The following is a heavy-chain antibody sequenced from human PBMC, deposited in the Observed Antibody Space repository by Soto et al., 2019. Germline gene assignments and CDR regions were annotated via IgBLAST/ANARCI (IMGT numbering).Heavy chain of an antibody. J-gene: IGHJ5*02. D-gene: IGHD2-15*01. CDR1: GGSISSGGYY. Sequence: SETLSLTCTVSGGSISSGGYYWSWIRQHPGKGLEWIGYIYYSGSTYYNPSLKSRVTISVDTSKNQFSLKLSSVTAADTAVYYCARGPNGYCSGGSCYAGFDPWGQGTLVTVSS. CDR3: ARGPNGYCSGGSCYAGFDP. V-gene: IGHV4-31*03. CDR2: IYYSGST.